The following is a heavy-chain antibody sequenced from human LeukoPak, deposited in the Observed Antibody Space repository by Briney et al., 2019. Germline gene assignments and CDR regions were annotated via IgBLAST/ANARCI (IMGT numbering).Heavy chain of an antibody. CDR3: ARGAPLGATGFDY. CDR2: IYYSGST. CDR1: GGSISSYY. D-gene: IGHD1-26*01. Sequence: SETLSLTCTVSGGSISSYYWSWIRQPPGKGLEWIGYIYYSGSTNYNPSLKSRVTISVDTSKNQFSLKLSSVTAADTAVYYCARGAPLGATGFDYWGQGTLVTVSS. J-gene: IGHJ4*02. V-gene: IGHV4-59*01.